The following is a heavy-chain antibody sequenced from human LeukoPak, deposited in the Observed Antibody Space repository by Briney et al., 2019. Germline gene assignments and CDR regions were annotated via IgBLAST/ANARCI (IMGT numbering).Heavy chain of an antibody. CDR3: ARRAGAYSHPYDY. J-gene: IGHJ4*02. V-gene: IGHV3-53*01. CDR1: GFTVSSNS. Sequence: PGGSLRLSRTVSGFTVSSNSMSWVRQAPGKGLEWVSFIYSDNTHYSDSVKGRFTISRDNSKNTLYLQMNSLRAEDTAVYYCARRAGAYSHPYDYWGQGTLVTVSS. CDR2: IYSDNT. D-gene: IGHD4/OR15-4a*01.